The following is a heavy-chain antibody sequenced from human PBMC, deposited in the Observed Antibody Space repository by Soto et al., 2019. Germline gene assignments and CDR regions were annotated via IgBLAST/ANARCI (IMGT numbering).Heavy chain of an antibody. CDR2: ISGSIGHT. J-gene: IGHJ4*02. CDR3: AKEVIGARRVPDN. D-gene: IGHD6-6*01. V-gene: IGHV3-23*01. CDR1: GFPLSDYV. Sequence: GGSLRLSCAASGFPLSDYVVTWVRQAPGKGLEWVSGISGSIGHTYYADSVKGRFTISRDSSKNTVYLQMISLSAEDTAVYYCAKEVIGARRVPDNWGQGTLVTVSS.